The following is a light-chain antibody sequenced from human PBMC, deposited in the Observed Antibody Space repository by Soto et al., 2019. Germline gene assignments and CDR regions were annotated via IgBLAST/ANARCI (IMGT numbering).Light chain of an antibody. CDR1: SNDVGAYNY. CDR3: SSYTSSTTWV. Sequence: QSVLTQPASVSGYLGQSITISCTGTSNDVGAYNYVSWYQQHPGKAPKFMIYEVSNRPSGVSNRFSGSKSGNTASLTISGLQAEDEADYYCSSYTSSTTWVFGGGTKLTVL. J-gene: IGLJ3*02. CDR2: EVS. V-gene: IGLV2-14*01.